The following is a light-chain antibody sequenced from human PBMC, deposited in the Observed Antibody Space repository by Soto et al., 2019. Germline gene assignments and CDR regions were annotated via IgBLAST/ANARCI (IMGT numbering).Light chain of an antibody. CDR3: QQRSNWPIT. CDR2: DAS. J-gene: IGKJ5*01. V-gene: IGKV3-11*01. CDR1: QSVSSY. Sequence: EILLTQSPATLSLSPGERATLSCRASQSVSSYLAWYQQKPGQAPRLLIYDASNRATGIPARFSGSGSGTDFTLTISSLEPEDFAVYYCQQRSNWPITFGQGTDWRL.